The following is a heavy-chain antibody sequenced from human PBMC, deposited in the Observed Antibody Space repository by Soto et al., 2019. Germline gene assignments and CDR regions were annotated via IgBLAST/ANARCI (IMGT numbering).Heavy chain of an antibody. CDR3: AREGGGSYYSKFDY. D-gene: IGHD3-10*01. CDR2: IWFDGSHK. Sequence: GGSLRLSCAASGFTFRSYNMHWVRQAPGKGLEWVADIWFDGSHKYSADSLEDRFTVSRDNSKNTLFLQMNSLRAEDTAVYYCAREGGGSYYSKFDYRGQGTLVTVSS. J-gene: IGHJ4*02. CDR1: GFTFRSYN. V-gene: IGHV3-33*01.